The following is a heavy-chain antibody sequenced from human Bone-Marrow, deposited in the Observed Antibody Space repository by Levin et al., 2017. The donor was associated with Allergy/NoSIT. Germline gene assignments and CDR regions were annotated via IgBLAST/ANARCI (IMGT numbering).Heavy chain of an antibody. CDR3: ARDDCSGGRCYSGFNWFDP. CDR2: VYYTGST. J-gene: IGHJ5*02. Sequence: SETLSLTCSVSGGSMSHQFWSWIRQSPGKGLEWIGYVYYTGSTNYNPALKSRVSISIDTSKNQFSLKLNSVTAADTAVYYCARDDCSGGRCYSGFNWFDPWGQGTLVTVSS. D-gene: IGHD2-15*01. V-gene: IGHV4-59*11. CDR1: GGSMSHQF.